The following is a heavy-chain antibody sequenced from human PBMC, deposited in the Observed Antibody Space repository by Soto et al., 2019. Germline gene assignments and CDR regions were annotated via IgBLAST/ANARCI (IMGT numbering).Heavy chain of an antibody. CDR3: VRAHLRSGWTFDH. Sequence: QVQLQESGPGLVEPSGTLSLTCLVSGASIISSDWWIWDRQTPGKGLEWIGEVFHSGRTNYSPSLTSRVTISVDTSRNPFSLNFYSMTAADTGISYCVRAHLRSGWTFDHWGQGPAVTVSS. CDR1: GASIISSDW. D-gene: IGHD6-19*01. CDR2: VFHSGRT. V-gene: IGHV4-4*02. J-gene: IGHJ4*02.